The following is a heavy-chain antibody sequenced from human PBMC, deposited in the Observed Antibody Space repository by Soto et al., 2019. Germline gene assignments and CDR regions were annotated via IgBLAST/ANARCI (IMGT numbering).Heavy chain of an antibody. CDR1: GFSFSSCA. V-gene: IGHV3-23*01. Sequence: AGTLTLSCAASGFSFSSCAMCWGRQAQGKGLELVSAISGSGGGTNYADSVYDRFTISRDYSKNTLYLQMNSLRVEDTAVYYFAKVFSRSSSSWSLVDYWGQGTLVTVSS. J-gene: IGHJ4*02. CDR2: ISGSGGGT. D-gene: IGHD6-13*01. CDR3: AKVFSRSSSSWSLVDY.